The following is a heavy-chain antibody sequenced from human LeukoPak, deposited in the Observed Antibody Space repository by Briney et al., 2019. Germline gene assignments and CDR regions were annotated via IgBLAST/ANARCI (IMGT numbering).Heavy chain of an antibody. J-gene: IGHJ4*02. D-gene: IGHD1-26*01. CDR3: ARDLGGSYGYFDY. V-gene: IGHV3-33*01. CDR1: GFTFSSYN. Sequence: GGSLILSCAASGFTFSSYNMHWVRQAPGKGLEWVAVIWYDGSNKYCADSVKGRFTISRDNSKNTLYVQMNSLRVEDTAVYYCARDLGGSYGYFDYWGQGTLVTVSS. CDR2: IWYDGSNK.